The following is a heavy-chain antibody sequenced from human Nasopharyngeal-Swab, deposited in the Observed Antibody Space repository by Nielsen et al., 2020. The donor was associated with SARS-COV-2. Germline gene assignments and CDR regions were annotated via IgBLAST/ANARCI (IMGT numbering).Heavy chain of an antibody. Sequence: GESLKISCAASGFTFSNYWMSWVRQAPGKGLEWVANIKQDGSEIYYVDSLKGRFTISRDNAKNSLYLQMNSLRAEDTAVYYCARLKYDFWNGPPEDYWGQETLVTVSS. CDR1: GFTFSNYW. CDR2: IKQDGSEI. D-gene: IGHD3-3*01. CDR3: ARLKYDFWNGPPEDY. V-gene: IGHV3-7*01. J-gene: IGHJ4*02.